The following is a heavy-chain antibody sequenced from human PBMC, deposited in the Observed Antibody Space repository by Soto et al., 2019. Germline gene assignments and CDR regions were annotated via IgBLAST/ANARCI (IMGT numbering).Heavy chain of an antibody. J-gene: IGHJ6*01. CDR2: IWYDGSNK. CDR1: GFTFSSYG. V-gene: IGHV3-33*01. CDR3: AREVDIVVVNDYDGMDV. Sequence: GGSLRLSCAASGFTFSSYGMHWVRQAPGKGLEWVAVIWYDGSNKYYADSVKGRFTISRDNSKNTLYLQMNSLRAEDTAVYYCAREVDIVVVNDYDGMDVWGQGTTVSVSS. D-gene: IGHD2-15*01.